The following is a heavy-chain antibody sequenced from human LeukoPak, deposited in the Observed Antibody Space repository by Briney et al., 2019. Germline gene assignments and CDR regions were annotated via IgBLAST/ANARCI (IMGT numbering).Heavy chain of an antibody. D-gene: IGHD4/OR15-4a*01. CDR3: AKERCHPLANNYIGV. CDR2: IVDTGDST. V-gene: IGHV3-23*01. J-gene: IGHJ6*03. Sequence: GGSLRLSCAASGFTFSGYARSWVRQAPGKGLEWVSTIVDTGDSTFYADSVRGRFTIPRDSSKNTLYLQMNSLRAADTAVYSCAKERCHPLANNYIGVCGKRTTVTVSS. CDR1: GFTFSGYA.